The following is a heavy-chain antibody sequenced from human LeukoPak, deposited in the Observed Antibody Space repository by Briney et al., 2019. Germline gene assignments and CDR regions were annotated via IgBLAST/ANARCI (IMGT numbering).Heavy chain of an antibody. Sequence: GGSLRLSCAASGFTFSSYSMNWVRQAPGKGLERVSSISSSSSYIYYADSMKGRFTISRDNAKNSLYLQMNSLRAEDTAVYYCARVIAAADYYFDYWGQGTLVTVSS. CDR2: ISSSSSYI. J-gene: IGHJ4*02. V-gene: IGHV3-21*01. D-gene: IGHD6-13*01. CDR3: ARVIAAADYYFDY. CDR1: GFTFSSYS.